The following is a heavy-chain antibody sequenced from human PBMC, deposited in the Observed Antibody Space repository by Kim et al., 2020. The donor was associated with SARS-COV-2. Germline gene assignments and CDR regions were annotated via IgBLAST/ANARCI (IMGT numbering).Heavy chain of an antibody. CDR1: GFTFDDYA. CDR3: AKDRVAVASTGYDAFDI. Sequence: GGSLRLSCAASGFTFDDYAMHWVRQAPGKGLEWVSGISWNSGSIGYADSVKGRFTISRDNAKNSLYLQMNSLRAEDTALYYCAKDRVAVASTGYDAFDIWGQGTMVTVSS. D-gene: IGHD6-19*01. V-gene: IGHV3-9*01. CDR2: ISWNSGSI. J-gene: IGHJ3*02.